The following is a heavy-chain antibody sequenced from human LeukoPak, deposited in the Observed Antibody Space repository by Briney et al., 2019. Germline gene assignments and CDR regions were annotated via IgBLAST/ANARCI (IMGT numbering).Heavy chain of an antibody. CDR1: GFTFSSYS. CDR2: ISSSSSYI. Sequence: GGSLRLSCAASGFTFSSYSMNWVRQAPGKGLEWVSSISSSSSYIYYADSVKGRFTISRDNAKNSLYLLMNSLRAEDTAVYYCATVLVATGRLDYWGQGTLVTVSS. V-gene: IGHV3-21*01. J-gene: IGHJ4*02. CDR3: ATVLVATGRLDY. D-gene: IGHD5-12*01.